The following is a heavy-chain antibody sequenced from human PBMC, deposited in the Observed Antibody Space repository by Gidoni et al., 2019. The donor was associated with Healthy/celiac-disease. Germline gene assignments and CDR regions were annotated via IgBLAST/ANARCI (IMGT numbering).Heavy chain of an antibody. CDR1: GYTFTSYA. CDR2: INAGNGNT. D-gene: IGHD6-13*01. Sequence: QVQLVQSGAEVKKPGASVKVSCKASGYTFTSYAMHWVRQAPGQRLEWMGWINAGNGNTKYSQKFQGRVTITRDTSASTAYMELSSLRSEDTAVYYCARPSSSWYDEDGMDVWGQGTTVTVSS. V-gene: IGHV1-3*01. J-gene: IGHJ6*02. CDR3: ARPSSSWYDEDGMDV.